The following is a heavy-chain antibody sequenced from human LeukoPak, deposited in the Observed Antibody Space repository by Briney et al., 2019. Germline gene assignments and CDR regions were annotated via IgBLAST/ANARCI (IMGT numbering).Heavy chain of an antibody. J-gene: IGHJ6*03. V-gene: IGHV3-53*01. CDR2: IYSGGST. CDR3: ASGLGSYRTPYYYMDV. Sequence: GGSLRLSCVASGFTVSSNYMSWVRQAPGKGLEWVSVIYSGGSTYYADSVKGRFTISRDNSKNTLYLQMNSLRAEDTAVYYCASGLGSYRTPYYYMDVWGTGTTVTDYS. D-gene: IGHD3-10*01. CDR1: GFTVSSNY.